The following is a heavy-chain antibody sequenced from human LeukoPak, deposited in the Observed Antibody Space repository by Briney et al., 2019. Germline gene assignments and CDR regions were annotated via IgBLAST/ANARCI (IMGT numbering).Heavy chain of an antibody. D-gene: IGHD6-6*01. V-gene: IGHV3-21*01. Sequence: GGSLRLSCAASEFTFSSYSMNWVRQAPGKGLEWVSSISSSSSYIYYADSVKGRFTISRDNAKNSLYLQMNSLRAEDTAVYYCAREGDIAALDYWGQGTLVTVSS. CDR1: EFTFSSYS. J-gene: IGHJ4*02. CDR3: AREGDIAALDY. CDR2: ISSSSSYI.